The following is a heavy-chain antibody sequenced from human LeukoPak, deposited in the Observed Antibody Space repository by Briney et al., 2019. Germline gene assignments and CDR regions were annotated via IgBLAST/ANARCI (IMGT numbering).Heavy chain of an antibody. V-gene: IGHV3-23*01. Sequence: GGSLRLSCEASGFTFSSYAMSWVRQAPGKGLEWVSAISGSGGSTYYADSVKGRFTISRDNSKNTLYLQMNSLRAEDTAVYYCATLGIVAGLGYDYWGQGTLVTVSS. CDR2: ISGSGGST. D-gene: IGHD6-19*01. CDR1: GFTFSSYA. CDR3: ATLGIVAGLGYDY. J-gene: IGHJ4*02.